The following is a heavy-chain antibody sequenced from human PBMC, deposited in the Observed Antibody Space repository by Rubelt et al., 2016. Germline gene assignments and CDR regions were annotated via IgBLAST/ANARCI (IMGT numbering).Heavy chain of an antibody. D-gene: IGHD3-3*01. J-gene: IGHJ5*02. Sequence: QVQLVQSGAEVKKPGSSVKVSCKASGGTFSSYAISWVRQAPGKGLEWMGGIIPIFGTANYAQKFQGKVTITTDDSTSTAFMGLSSLRCADTAVYYCATGGDLGLIIPTWFDPWGHGTLVTVSS. V-gene: IGHV1-69*19. CDR3: ATGGDLGLIIPTWFDP. CDR1: GGTFSSYA. CDR2: IIPIFGTA.